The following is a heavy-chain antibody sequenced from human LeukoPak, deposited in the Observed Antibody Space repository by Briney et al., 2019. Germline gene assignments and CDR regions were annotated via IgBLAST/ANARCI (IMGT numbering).Heavy chain of an antibody. Sequence: ESLKISCKVSGYSFSSHWIGWVRQMSGKGLEWMGIIYPGDSDTRYSPSFQGRVTISADKSISAAYLQWSSLKASDTAMYYCARQATVTRGKYFDYWGQGTLVIVSS. CDR1: GYSFSSHW. V-gene: IGHV5-51*01. D-gene: IGHD4-17*01. CDR3: ARQATVTRGKYFDY. CDR2: IYPGDSDT. J-gene: IGHJ4*02.